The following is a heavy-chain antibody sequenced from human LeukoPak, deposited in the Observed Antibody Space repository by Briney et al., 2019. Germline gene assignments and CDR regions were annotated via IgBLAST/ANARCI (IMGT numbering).Heavy chain of an antibody. CDR2: ISGSGSTK. Sequence: PGGSLRLSCAASGFTFSSYEMHLVRQAPGKGPEWVSYISGSGSTKYYADSAKGRFTISRDNALNSLHLQMSSLRDEDTAVYYCATLRPRQQLVVDHWGQGTLVTVSS. D-gene: IGHD6-13*01. CDR3: ATLRPRQQLVVDH. CDR1: GFTFSSYE. J-gene: IGHJ4*02. V-gene: IGHV3-48*03.